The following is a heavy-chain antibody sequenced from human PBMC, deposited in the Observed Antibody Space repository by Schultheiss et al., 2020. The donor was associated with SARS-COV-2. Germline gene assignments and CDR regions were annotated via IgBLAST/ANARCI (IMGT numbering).Heavy chain of an antibody. Sequence: ASVKVSCKTSGYTFTNYDISWVRQATGQGLEWMGWMNPKSGDTAYAQKFRGRVTMTRDTSISTAYMELSSLSSEDTAMYYCASGVIAAAIVVHYYGMDVWGQGTTVTVSS. CDR2: MNPKSGDT. J-gene: IGHJ6*02. CDR1: GYTFTNYD. V-gene: IGHV1-8*01. D-gene: IGHD6-13*01. CDR3: ASGVIAAAIVVHYYGMDV.